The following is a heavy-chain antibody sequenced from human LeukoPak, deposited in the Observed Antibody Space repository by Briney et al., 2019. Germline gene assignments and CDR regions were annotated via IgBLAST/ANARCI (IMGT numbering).Heavy chain of an antibody. CDR2: ISSSSSSYI. CDR1: GFTFSSYS. D-gene: IGHD6-13*01. V-gene: IGHV3-21*04. J-gene: IGHJ3*02. CDR3: AKDTGYSSSWYGEAFDI. Sequence: PGGSLRLSCAASGFTFSSYSMNWVRQAPGKGLEWVSSISSSSSSYIYYADSVKGRFTISRDNAKNSLYLQMNSLRAEDTALYYCAKDTGYSSSWYGEAFDIWGQGTMVTVSS.